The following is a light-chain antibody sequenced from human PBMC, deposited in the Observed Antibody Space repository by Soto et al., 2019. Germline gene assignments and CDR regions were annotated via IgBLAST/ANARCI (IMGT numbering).Light chain of an antibody. CDR2: EVS. J-gene: IGLJ3*02. V-gene: IGLV2-8*01. CDR3: SSYAGSNDRWV. CDR1: SSDIGAYNY. Sequence: QSALTQPPSASGSPGQSVTISCTGTSSDIGAYNYVSWYQQHPGKAPKLMLHEVSKRPSGVPDRFSGFKSGNTASLTVSGLQAEDEADYYCSSYAGSNDRWVFGGGTQLTVL.